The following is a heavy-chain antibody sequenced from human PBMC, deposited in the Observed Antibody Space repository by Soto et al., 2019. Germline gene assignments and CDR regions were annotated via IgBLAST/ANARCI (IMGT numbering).Heavy chain of an antibody. V-gene: IGHV6-1*01. D-gene: IGHD6-19*01. CDR3: ARDRSGSGWFNAFDI. CDR1: GDGVFSSTAA. Sequence: SQSLSVTCGISGDGVFSSTAAWNWIRQSPSRGLEWLGRTYYRSKWYNDYAVSVKSRITINPDTSKHQFSLQLNSVTPEDTAVYYCARDRSGSGWFNAFDIWGHGTMVTVSS. J-gene: IGHJ3*02. CDR2: TYYRSKWYN.